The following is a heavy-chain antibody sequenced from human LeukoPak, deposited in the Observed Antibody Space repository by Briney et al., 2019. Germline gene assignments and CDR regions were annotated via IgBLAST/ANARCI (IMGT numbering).Heavy chain of an antibody. CDR1: GFTFSSYA. V-gene: IGHV3-23*01. D-gene: IGHD1-26*01. CDR2: ISGSGGST. J-gene: IGHJ4*02. Sequence: GGSLRLSCAASGFTFSSYAMNWVRQAPGKGLEWVSGISGSGGSTYYADSVKGRFTISRDNSKNTLYLQMNSLRAEDTAVHYCAKWSSGSPGDYWGQGTLVTVSS. CDR3: AKWSSGSPGDY.